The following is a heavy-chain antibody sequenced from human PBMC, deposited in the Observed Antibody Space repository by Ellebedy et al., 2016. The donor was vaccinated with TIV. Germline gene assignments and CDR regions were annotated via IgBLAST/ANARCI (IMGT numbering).Heavy chain of an antibody. CDR2: IYYSGST. CDR1: GGSISSGGYY. J-gene: IGHJ4*02. D-gene: IGHD4-11*01. CDR3: ARESNSELHFDY. V-gene: IGHV4-31*03. Sequence: MPSETLSLTGTVSGGSISSGGYYWSWIRQHPGKSLEWIGYIYYSGSTYYNPSLKSRVTISVDTSKNQFSLKLSSVTAADTAVYYCARESNSELHFDYWGQGTLVTVSS.